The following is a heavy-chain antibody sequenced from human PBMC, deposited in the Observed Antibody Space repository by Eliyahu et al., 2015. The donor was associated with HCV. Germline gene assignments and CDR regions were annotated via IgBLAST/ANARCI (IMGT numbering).Heavy chain of an antibody. CDR3: ARDNRYCGGDCSHNPYYYYYGMDV. V-gene: IGHV3-30-3*01. Sequence: QVQLVESGGGVVQPGXSXRLSCAASGFTFXXXAMPWVXXAPGQGLEWVAVISYDGSNKYYADSVKGRFTISRDNSKNTLYLQMNSLRAEDTAVYYCARDNRYCGGDCSHNPYYYYYGMDVWGQGTTVTVSS. CDR1: GFTFXXXA. D-gene: IGHD2-21*02. CDR2: ISYDGSNK. J-gene: IGHJ6*02.